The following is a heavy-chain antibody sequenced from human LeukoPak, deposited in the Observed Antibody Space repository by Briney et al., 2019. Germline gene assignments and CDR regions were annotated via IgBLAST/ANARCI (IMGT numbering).Heavy chain of an antibody. V-gene: IGHV1-69*13. CDR3: ASRSSGQDFDY. J-gene: IGHJ4*02. CDR1: GYTFTNFG. CDR2: IIPIFGTA. D-gene: IGHD6-19*01. Sequence: ASVKVSCKASGYTFTNFGISWVRQAPGQGFEWMGGIIPIFGTANYAQKFQGRVTITADESTSTAYMELSSLRSEDTAVYYCASRSSGQDFDYWGQGTLVTVSS.